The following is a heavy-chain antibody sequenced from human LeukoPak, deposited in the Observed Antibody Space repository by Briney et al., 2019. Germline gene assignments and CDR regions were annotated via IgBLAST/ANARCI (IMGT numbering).Heavy chain of an antibody. Sequence: SETLSLTCTVSGGSIISYCWTWIRQPPGKGLEWIGYMCYSGSTKYNPSLESRVTISADTSKNQFSLKLNSVTTADTAVYYCARVGTSTYPFDYWGQGTLVTVSS. CDR3: ARVGTSTYPFDY. D-gene: IGHD2/OR15-2a*01. CDR1: GGSIISYC. J-gene: IGHJ4*02. CDR2: MCYSGST. V-gene: IGHV4-59*01.